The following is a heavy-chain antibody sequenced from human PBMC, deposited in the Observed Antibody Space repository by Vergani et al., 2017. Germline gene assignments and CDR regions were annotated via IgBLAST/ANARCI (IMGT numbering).Heavy chain of an antibody. J-gene: IGHJ5*02. V-gene: IGHV1-46*01. CDR3: ARLWDSSSSDPNWFDP. CDR2: INPSGGST. D-gene: IGHD6-6*01. Sequence: QVQLVQSGAEVKKPGASVKVSCKASGYTFTSYYMHWVRQAPGQGLEWMGIINPSGGSTSYAQKFQGRVTMTRDTSTSTVYMELSSLRSEDTAVYYCARLWDSSSSDPNWFDPWGQGTLVTVSS. CDR1: GYTFTSYY.